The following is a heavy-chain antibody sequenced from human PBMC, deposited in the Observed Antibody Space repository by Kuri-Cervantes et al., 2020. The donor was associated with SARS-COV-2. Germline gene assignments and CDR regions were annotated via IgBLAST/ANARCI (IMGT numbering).Heavy chain of an antibody. D-gene: IGHD3-10*01. CDR2: INPNSGGT. J-gene: IGHJ6*02. V-gene: IGHV1-2*02. CDR3: ARSLSWFGELSQYTYGMDV. Sequence: ASVKVSCKASGYSFTGYYMYWVRQAPGQGLECMGWINPNSGGTNYAQKFQGRVTMTRDTSISTACKELSRLRSDDTAVYYCARSLSWFGELSQYTYGMDVWGQGTTVTVSS. CDR1: GYSFTGYY.